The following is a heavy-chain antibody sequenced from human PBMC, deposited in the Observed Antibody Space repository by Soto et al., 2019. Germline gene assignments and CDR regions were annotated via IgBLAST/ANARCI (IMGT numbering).Heavy chain of an antibody. D-gene: IGHD3-16*01. CDR1: GFTFSSYA. Sequence: ESGGGLVQPGGSLRLSCAASGFTFSSYAMSWVRQAPGKGLEWVSAISGSGGSTYYADSVKGRFTISRDNSKNTLYLQMNSLRAEDTAVYYCAKDLTAIMITFGGVLGSAFDIWGQGTMVTVSS. CDR3: AKDLTAIMITFGGVLGSAFDI. J-gene: IGHJ3*02. CDR2: ISGSGGST. V-gene: IGHV3-23*01.